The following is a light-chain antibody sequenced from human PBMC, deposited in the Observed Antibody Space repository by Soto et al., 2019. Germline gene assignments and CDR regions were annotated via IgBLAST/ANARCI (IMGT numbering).Light chain of an antibody. V-gene: IGKV1-39*01. J-gene: IGKJ1*01. CDR1: QAINKY. Sequence: DIQMTQSPSSLPASVGDSVTITCRASQAINKYLNWYQHKAGQAPKLLIYGASSLHKEDPARFRSSGAGTFFTLTISSLQPEDFATYYCQQSYTTPGTFGRGTTVEIK. CDR3: QQSYTTPGT. CDR2: GAS.